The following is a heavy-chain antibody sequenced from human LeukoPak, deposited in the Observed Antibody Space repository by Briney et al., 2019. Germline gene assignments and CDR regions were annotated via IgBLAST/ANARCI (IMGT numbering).Heavy chain of an antibody. J-gene: IGHJ4*02. CDR3: ARDPIVPAAIVNVY. CDR1: GGSISSGDYY. D-gene: IGHD2-2*02. V-gene: IGHV4-30-4*08. Sequence: SQTLSLTCTVSGGSISSGDYYWSWIRQPPGKGLEWIGYIYHSGSNYYNPSLKSRVTISVDTSKNQFSLKLSSVTAADTAVYYCARDPIVPAAIVNVYWGQGTLVTVSS. CDR2: IYHSGSN.